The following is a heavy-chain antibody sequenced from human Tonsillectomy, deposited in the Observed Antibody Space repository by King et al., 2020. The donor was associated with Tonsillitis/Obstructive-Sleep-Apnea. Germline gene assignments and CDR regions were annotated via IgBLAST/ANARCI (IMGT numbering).Heavy chain of an antibody. D-gene: IGHD2-2*01. Sequence: QLQESGPGLVKPSETLSLTCTVSGGSISSYYWSWIRQPPGKGLEWIGYIYYSGSTNYNPSLKSRVTISADTSKNQFSMKLSSVTAADTAVYYCARGEGVPAASVSFDPWGQGTLVTVSS. CDR1: GGSISSYY. V-gene: IGHV4-59*08. CDR2: IYYSGST. CDR3: ARGEGVPAASVSFDP. J-gene: IGHJ5*02.